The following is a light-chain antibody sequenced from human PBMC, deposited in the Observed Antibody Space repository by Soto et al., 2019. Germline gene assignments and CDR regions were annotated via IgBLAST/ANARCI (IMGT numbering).Light chain of an antibody. CDR1: QSVSSN. J-gene: IGKJ1*01. Sequence: EIVMTQSPATLSLSPGERATLSCRAIQSVSSNVAWYQQIPGQTPRLLIYGASSRATGIPDRFSGSGSGTDFTLTISRLEPEDFAVYHCQQYGSSPPTWTFGQGTKVDI. V-gene: IGKV3-20*01. CDR3: QQYGSSPPTWT. CDR2: GAS.